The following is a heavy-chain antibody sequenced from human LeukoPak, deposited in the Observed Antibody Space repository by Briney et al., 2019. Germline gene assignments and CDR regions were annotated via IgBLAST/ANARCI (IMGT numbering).Heavy chain of an antibody. CDR1: GDSFSTISAA. CDR3: ERALRARITGTTASVYGMDV. CDR2: TYYRSKLYN. V-gene: IGHV6-1*01. Sequence: SQTLSLTCAISGDSFSTISAAWDWLRQSPSRGLESLGRTYYRSKLYNDYAVSVKSPITINPHTSKNQFSVQLNSVTPEDAAVYYCERALRARITGTTASVYGMDVWGQGTTVTVSS. D-gene: IGHD1-20*01. J-gene: IGHJ6*02.